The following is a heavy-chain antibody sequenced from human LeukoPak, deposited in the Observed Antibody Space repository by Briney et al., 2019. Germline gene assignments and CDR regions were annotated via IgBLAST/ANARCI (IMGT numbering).Heavy chain of an antibody. V-gene: IGHV1-69*04. CDR2: IIPILGIA. D-gene: IGHD3-10*01. CDR3: ATGFRVRGVKEPGPWDY. CDR1: GGTFSSYA. Sequence: ASVKVSCKASGGTFSSYAISWVRQAPGQGLEWMGRIIPILGIANYAQKFQGRVTITADKSTSTAYMELSSLRSEDTAVYYCATGFRVRGVKEPGPWDYWGQGTLVTVSS. J-gene: IGHJ4*02.